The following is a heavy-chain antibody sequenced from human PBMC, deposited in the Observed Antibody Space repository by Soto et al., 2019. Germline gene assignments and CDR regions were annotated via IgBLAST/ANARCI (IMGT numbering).Heavy chain of an antibody. CDR3: AKDRAIFGVVPYYYYGMDV. Sequence: PGGSLRLSCAASGFTFISYAIIFFRHAPFKWLEWVSAISGSGGSTYYADSVKGRFTISRDNSKNTLYLQMNSLRAEDTAVYYCAKDRAIFGVVPYYYYGMDVWGQGTTVTVSS. CDR1: GFTFISYA. CDR2: ISGSGGST. V-gene: IGHV3-23*01. D-gene: IGHD3-3*01. J-gene: IGHJ6*02.